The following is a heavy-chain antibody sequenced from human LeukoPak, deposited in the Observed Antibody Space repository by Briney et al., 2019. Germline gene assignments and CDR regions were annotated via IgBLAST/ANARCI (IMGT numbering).Heavy chain of an antibody. J-gene: IGHJ4*02. CDR2: ISSSSSYI. CDR3: ARGTGSIRYYFDY. V-gene: IGHV3-21*01. CDR1: GFTFSSYS. D-gene: IGHD2/OR15-2a*01. Sequence: GGSLRLSCAASGFTFSSYSMNWVRQAPGKGLEWVSSISSSSSYIYYADSVKGRFTISRDNAKNSLYLQMNSLRAEDTAVYYCARGTGSIRYYFDYWGQGTLVTVST.